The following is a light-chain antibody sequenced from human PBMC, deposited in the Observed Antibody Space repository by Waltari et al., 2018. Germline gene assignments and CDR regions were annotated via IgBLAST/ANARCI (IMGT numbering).Light chain of an antibody. Sequence: QSVPTQPPSGSVPTGQSVTTSCTESISTIGAHHESHWCSQLPGTAPNPLIHGNNNRPSWVPDRFSGSRSGTSASLAITGLQAEDEADYYCQSYDSGLSGWVFGGGTKLTVL. CDR3: QSYDSGLSGWV. J-gene: IGLJ3*02. CDR1: ISTIGAHHE. CDR2: GNN. V-gene: IGLV1-40*01.